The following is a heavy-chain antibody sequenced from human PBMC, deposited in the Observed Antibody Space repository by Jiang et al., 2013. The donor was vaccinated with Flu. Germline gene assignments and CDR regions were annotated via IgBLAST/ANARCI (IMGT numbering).Heavy chain of an antibody. CDR2: IYYSGST. Sequence: LLKPSETLSLTCTVSGGSISSYYWSWIRQPPGKGLEWIGYIYYSGSTNYNPSLKSRVTISVDTSKNQFSLKLSSVTAADTAVYYCATGYYDSSGYSARGFDYWGQGTLVTVSS. J-gene: IGHJ4*02. D-gene: IGHD3-22*01. CDR3: ATGYYDSSGYSARGFDY. V-gene: IGHV4-59*01. CDR1: GGSISSYY.